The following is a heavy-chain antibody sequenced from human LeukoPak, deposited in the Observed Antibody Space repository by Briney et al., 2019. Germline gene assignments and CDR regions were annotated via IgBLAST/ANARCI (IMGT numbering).Heavy chain of an antibody. D-gene: IGHD3-10*01. CDR1: GGSISSYY. V-gene: IGHV4-59*12. CDR2: IHYSGST. J-gene: IGHJ4*02. CDR3: ARDNYYGSGSYTY. Sequence: SETLSLTCTVSGGSISSYYWSWIRQPPGKGLEWIGYIHYSGSTSYNPSLKSRVTISVDTSKNQFSLKLSSVTAADTAVYYCARDNYYGSGSYTYWGQGTLVTVSS.